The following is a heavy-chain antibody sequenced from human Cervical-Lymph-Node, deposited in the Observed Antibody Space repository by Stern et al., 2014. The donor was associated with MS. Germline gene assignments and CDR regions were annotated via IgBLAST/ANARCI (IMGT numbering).Heavy chain of an antibody. D-gene: IGHD1-14*01. V-gene: IGHV5-51*01. Sequence: EMQLVESGAELIRPGESLKISCKGSGFKFSIYWIAWVRQMPGKGLEWMGIIYPGDSATRYSPSFPGQGTMSTDKSTSTAYLQWSSLNASDTAMYFCARQTTAWASDVWGQGTLVTVSS. CDR3: ARQTTAWASDV. J-gene: IGHJ4*02. CDR2: IYPGDSAT. CDR1: GFKFSIYW.